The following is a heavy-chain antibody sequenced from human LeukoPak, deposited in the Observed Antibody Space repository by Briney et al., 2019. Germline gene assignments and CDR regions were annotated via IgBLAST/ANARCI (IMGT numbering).Heavy chain of an antibody. Sequence: SETLSLTCTVSGGSISSGSYYWSWIRQPAGKGLEWIGRIYTSGSTNYNPSLKSRVTISVDTSKNQFSLKLSSVTAADTAVYYCARVIRSTESRRVHWFDPWGQGTLVTVSS. J-gene: IGHJ5*02. V-gene: IGHV4-61*02. CDR2: IYTSGST. CDR1: GGSISSGSYY. D-gene: IGHD4-11*01. CDR3: ARVIRSTESRRVHWFDP.